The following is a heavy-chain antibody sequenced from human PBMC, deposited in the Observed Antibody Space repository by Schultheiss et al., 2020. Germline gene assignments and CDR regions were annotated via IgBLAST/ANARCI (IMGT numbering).Heavy chain of an antibody. Sequence: GSLRLSCAASGFTFSPYSMNWVRQAPGKGLEWVSYISSSSSTIYYADSVKGRFTISRHNSKNTLYLQMNSLRAEDTAVYYCARGVYYDSSGYIREFDYWGQGTLVTVAS. J-gene: IGHJ4*02. D-gene: IGHD3-22*01. CDR2: ISSSSSTI. V-gene: IGHV3-48*01. CDR3: ARGVYYDSSGYIREFDY. CDR1: GFTFSPYS.